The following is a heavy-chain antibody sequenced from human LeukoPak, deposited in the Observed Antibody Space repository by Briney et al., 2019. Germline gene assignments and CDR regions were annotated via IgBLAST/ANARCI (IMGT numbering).Heavy chain of an antibody. CDR2: INPNSGGT. CDR3: ARGYCSGGSCYFIFDY. CDR1: GYTFTGYY. V-gene: IGHV1-2*02. D-gene: IGHD2-15*01. J-gene: IGHJ4*02. Sequence: ASVEVSCKASGYTFTGYYMHWVRQAPGQGLEWMGWINPNSGGTNYAQKFQGRVTMTRDTYISTAYMELSRLRSDDTAVYYCARGYCSGGSCYFIFDYWGQGTLVTVSS.